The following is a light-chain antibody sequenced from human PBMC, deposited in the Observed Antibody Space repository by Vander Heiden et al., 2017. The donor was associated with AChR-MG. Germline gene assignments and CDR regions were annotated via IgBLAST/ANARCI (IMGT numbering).Light chain of an antibody. CDR3: QSYDSSLRIVV. V-gene: IGLV1-40*01. CDR2: GNT. CDR1: SANIGAGYD. J-gene: IGLJ2*01. Sequence: QSVLTQPPSVSGAPGQRVTIPCTGSSANIGAGYDVHCYRQLPGTAPKLLISGNTNRPSGAPDRFSGSKAGTSASLAITGLQAEDEADYYCQSYDSSLRIVVFGGGTKLTVL.